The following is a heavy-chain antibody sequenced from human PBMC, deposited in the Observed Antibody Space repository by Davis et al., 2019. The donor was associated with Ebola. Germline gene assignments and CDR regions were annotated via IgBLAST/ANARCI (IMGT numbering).Heavy chain of an antibody. V-gene: IGHV3-23*01. CDR1: GFTFSSYA. CDR2: ISGSGGST. Sequence: GESLKISCTASGFTFSSYAMSWVRQAPGKGLGWVSAISGSGGSTNDPDSVKGRFTISRDNSNNMLYLQMSSLRAEDTAVYYCAKATLQFWGSLDYWGQGSQVTVSS. J-gene: IGHJ4*02. D-gene: IGHD7-27*01. CDR3: AKATLQFWGSLDY.